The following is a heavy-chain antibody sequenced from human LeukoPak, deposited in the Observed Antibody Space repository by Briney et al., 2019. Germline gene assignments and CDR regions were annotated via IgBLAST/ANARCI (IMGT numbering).Heavy chain of an antibody. V-gene: IGHV3-74*01. CDR2: INSDGYSI. CDR1: GFTFSSYW. CDR3: ARERGGNFDS. Sequence: GGSLRLSCAASGFTFSSYWMHWVRQAPGKGLEWVSRINSDGYSIGYAAAVKGRFTISRDNAKNTLYLQMNSLRAEDTAVYYCARERGGNFDSWGQGTLATVSS. J-gene: IGHJ4*02. D-gene: IGHD1-26*01.